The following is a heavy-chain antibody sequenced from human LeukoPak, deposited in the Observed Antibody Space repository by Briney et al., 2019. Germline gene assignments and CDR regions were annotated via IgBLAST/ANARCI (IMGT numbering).Heavy chain of an antibody. V-gene: IGHV3-30*18. CDR1: GFTFSSYG. CDR2: ISYDGSNK. J-gene: IGHJ6*02. Sequence: GGSLRLSCAASGFTFSSYGMHWVRQAPGKGLEWVAVISYDGSNKYYADSVKGRFTISRDNSKNTLYLQMNSLRAEDTAVYYCAKCREYYYYYGMDVWGQGTTVTVSS. CDR3: AKCREYYYYYGMDV.